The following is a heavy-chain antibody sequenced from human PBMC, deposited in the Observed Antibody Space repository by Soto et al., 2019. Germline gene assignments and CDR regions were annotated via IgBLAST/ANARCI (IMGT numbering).Heavy chain of an antibody. D-gene: IGHD3-22*01. V-gene: IGHV1-69*12. CDR1: GGTFSSYA. CDR2: IIPIFGTA. J-gene: IGHJ1*01. CDR3: ASWGSGYSKAGYFQH. Sequence: QVQLVQSGAEVKKPGSSVKVSCKASGGTFSSYAISWVRQAPGQGLEWMGGIIPIFGTANYGQKFQGRVTITADESTSTAYMELSSLRSEDTAVYYCASWGSGYSKAGYFQHWGQGTLVTVSS.